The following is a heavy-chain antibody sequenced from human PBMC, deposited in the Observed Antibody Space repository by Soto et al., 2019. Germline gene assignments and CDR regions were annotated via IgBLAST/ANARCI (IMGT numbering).Heavy chain of an antibody. Sequence: EVQLVESWGGLVQPGGSLRLSCAASGFTFSSYSMNWVRQDPGKGLEWVSYISSSSSTIYYADSLKGRFTISRDNAKNSLYLQMNSLRAEDTAVYDCARDLAAAILDYRGQGTLVTVSS. CDR1: GFTFSSYS. CDR2: ISSSSSTI. J-gene: IGHJ4*02. CDR3: ARDLAAAILDY. V-gene: IGHV3-48*01. D-gene: IGHD6-13*01.